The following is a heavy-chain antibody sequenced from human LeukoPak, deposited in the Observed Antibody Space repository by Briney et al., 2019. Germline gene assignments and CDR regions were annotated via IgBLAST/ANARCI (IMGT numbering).Heavy chain of an antibody. CDR3: ARDEGANPWLGLDY. CDR1: GLTFDDYP. CDR2: ISYDGSNE. V-gene: IGHV3-30*14. J-gene: IGHJ4*02. D-gene: IGHD4/OR15-4a*01. Sequence: GRSLTQSFASSGLTFDDYPMHGVGPARGKGLDWVALISYDGSNEYYTDVGKGRFTVSRDNSKNHLYVQMKSPRPHEPAVYYCARDEGANPWLGLDYWGQGNLVTASS.